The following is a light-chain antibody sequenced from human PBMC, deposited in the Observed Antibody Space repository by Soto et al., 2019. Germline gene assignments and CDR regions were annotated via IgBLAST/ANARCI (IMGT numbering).Light chain of an antibody. Sequence: QSVLTQSPSASASLGASVKLTCTLSSGHSSYAIARHQQQPEKGPRYLMKLKSDGSHSKGDGIPDRFSGSNSGAERYLTISSLKSEDEADYYWQTWSTGIHVVFGGGTKVTVL. CDR1: SGHSSYA. J-gene: IGLJ2*01. CDR2: LKSDGSH. CDR3: QTWSTGIHVV. V-gene: IGLV4-69*01.